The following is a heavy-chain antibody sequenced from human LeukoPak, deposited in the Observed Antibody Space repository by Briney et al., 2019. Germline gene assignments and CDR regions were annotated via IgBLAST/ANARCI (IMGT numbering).Heavy chain of an antibody. V-gene: IGHV4-34*01. CDR1: GGSLSGYY. CDR3: AGYGSGSYYKAFDY. D-gene: IGHD3-10*01. CDR2: INHSGST. J-gene: IGHJ4*02. Sequence: SETLSLTCAVYGGSLSGYYWSWIRQPPGKGLEWIGEINHSGSTNYNPSLKSRVTISVDTSKNQFSLKLSSVTAADTAVYYCAGYGSGSYYKAFDYWGQGTLVTVSS.